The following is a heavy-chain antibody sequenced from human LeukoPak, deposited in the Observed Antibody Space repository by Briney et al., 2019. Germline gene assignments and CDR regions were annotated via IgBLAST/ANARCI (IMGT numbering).Heavy chain of an antibody. V-gene: IGHV3-30*18. D-gene: IGHD6-19*01. J-gene: IGHJ6*02. CDR1: GFTFSSYG. CDR2: ISYDGSNK. Sequence: GVSLRPSCAASGFTFSSYGMHWVRQAPGKGLEWVAVISYDGSNKYYADSVKGRFTISRDNSKNTLYLQMNSLRAEDTAVYYCAKDRGQWLVLYGMDVWGQGTTVTVSS. CDR3: AKDRGQWLVLYGMDV.